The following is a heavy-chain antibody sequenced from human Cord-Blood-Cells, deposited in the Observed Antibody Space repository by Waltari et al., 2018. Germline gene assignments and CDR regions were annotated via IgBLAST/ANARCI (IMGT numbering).Heavy chain of an antibody. Sequence: QVQLMESGGGVVQPGRSLRLSCAASGFTFSSYGMHWVRPAPGKGLEWVAVISYDGSNKYYADSVKGRFTISRDNSKNTLYLQMNSLRAEDTAVYYCAKDLYSSGWYYYYGMDVWGQGTTVTVSS. CDR1: GFTFSSYG. V-gene: IGHV3-30*18. CDR2: ISYDGSNK. CDR3: AKDLYSSGWYYYYGMDV. J-gene: IGHJ6*02. D-gene: IGHD6-19*01.